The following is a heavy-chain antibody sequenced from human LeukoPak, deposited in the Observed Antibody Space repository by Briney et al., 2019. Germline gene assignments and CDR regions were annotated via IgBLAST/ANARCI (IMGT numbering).Heavy chain of an antibody. Sequence: SEILSLTCTVSGGSISSGGYYWSWIRQHPGKGLEWIGYIYYSGSTYYNPSLKSRVTISVDTSKNQFSLKLSSVTAANTAVYYCARARVTAATQVNWFDPWGQGTLVTVSS. D-gene: IGHD6-13*01. V-gene: IGHV4-31*03. CDR2: IYYSGST. CDR3: ARARVTAATQVNWFDP. CDR1: GGSISSGGYY. J-gene: IGHJ5*02.